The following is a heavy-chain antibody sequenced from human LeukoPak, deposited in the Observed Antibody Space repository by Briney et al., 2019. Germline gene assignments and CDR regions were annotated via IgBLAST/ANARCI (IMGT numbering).Heavy chain of an antibody. CDR2: INPNSGGT. D-gene: IGHD2-15*01. CDR1: GYTFTGYY. CDR3: ARWLGYCSGGSCFQQPYYFDY. V-gene: IGHV1-2*06. J-gene: IGHJ4*02. Sequence: ASVKVSCKASGYTFTGYYMHWVRQAPGQGLEWMGRINPNSGGTNYAQKFQGRVTMTRDTSISTAYMELRSLRSDDTAVYYCARWLGYCSGGSCFQQPYYFDYWGQGTLVTVSS.